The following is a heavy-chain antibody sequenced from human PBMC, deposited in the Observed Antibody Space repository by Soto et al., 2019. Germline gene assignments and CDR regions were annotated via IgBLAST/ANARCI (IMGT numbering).Heavy chain of an antibody. D-gene: IGHD2-2*01. CDR2: IVVGSGNT. CDR3: ARDPVLYCISTSCYPGLPSYGMDV. CDR1: GFTFTSSA. Sequence: GASVKVSCKASGFTFTSSAVQWVRQARGQSLEWIGWIVVGSGNTNYAQKFQERVTITRDTSISTAYMELSRLRSDDTAVYYCARDPVLYCISTSCYPGLPSYGMDVWGQGTTVTVSS. V-gene: IGHV1-58*01. J-gene: IGHJ6*02.